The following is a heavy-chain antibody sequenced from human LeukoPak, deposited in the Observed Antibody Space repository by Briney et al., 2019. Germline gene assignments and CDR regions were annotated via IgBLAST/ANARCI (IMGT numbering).Heavy chain of an antibody. CDR2: VSIGGNYI. V-gene: IGHV3-21*01. D-gene: IGHD4-17*01. CDR1: GFTFNNYG. Sequence: GGSLRLSCAASGFTFNNYGLNWVRQAPGKGLEWVSFVSIGGNYIYYADSVKGRFTVSRDDAKNSLYLQMNSLTAEDTADYYCARNKTNTATTGWYFDLWGRGTLVTVSS. CDR3: ARNKTNTATTGWYFDL. J-gene: IGHJ2*01.